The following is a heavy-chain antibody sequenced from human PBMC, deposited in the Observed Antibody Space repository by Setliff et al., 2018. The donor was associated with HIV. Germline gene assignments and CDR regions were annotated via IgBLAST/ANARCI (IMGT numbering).Heavy chain of an antibody. CDR3: ARGASSYDYGDYRVLVY. CDR1: GYTSTGYY. D-gene: IGHD4-17*01. Sequence: ASVKVSCKTSGYTSTGYYMHWVRQAPGQGLEWMGWINPKSGGTKYAQKFQARVTMTRDTSISTAYMELSRLRSDDTAVYYCARGASSYDYGDYRVLVYWGQGSLVTVS. J-gene: IGHJ4*02. CDR2: INPKSGGT. V-gene: IGHV1-2*02.